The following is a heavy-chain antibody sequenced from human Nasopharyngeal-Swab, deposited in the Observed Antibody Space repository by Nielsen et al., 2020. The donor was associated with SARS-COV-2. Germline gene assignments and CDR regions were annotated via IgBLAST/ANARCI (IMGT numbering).Heavy chain of an antibody. CDR1: GFTFSSYA. CDR2: SSGSGGST. V-gene: IGHV3-23*01. D-gene: IGHD6-13*01. J-gene: IGHJ6*02. CDR3: AKPALQQRVQVDYYGMDV. Sequence: GGSLRLSCAASGFTFSSYAMSWVRQAPGKGLEWVSASSGSGGSTYYADPVKGRFTISRDNSKNTLYLQMNSLRAEDTAVYYCAKPALQQRVQVDYYGMDVWGQGTTVTVSS.